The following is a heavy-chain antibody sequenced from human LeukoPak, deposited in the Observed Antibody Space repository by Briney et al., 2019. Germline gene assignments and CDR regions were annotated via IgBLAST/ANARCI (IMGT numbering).Heavy chain of an antibody. CDR2: IKQDGSEK. J-gene: IGHJ4*02. V-gene: IGHV3-7*01. CDR3: AKWRGSSSSDY. Sequence: GGSLRLSCAASGFTFSSYWMSWVRQAPGKGLGWVANIKQDGSEKYYVDSVMGRFTISRDNAKNSLYLQMNSLRAEDTAVYYCAKWRGSSSSDYWGQGTLVTVSS. D-gene: IGHD6-6*01. CDR1: GFTFSSYW.